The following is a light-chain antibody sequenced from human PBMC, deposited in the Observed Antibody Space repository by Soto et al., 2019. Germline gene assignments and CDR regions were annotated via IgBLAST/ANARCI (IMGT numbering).Light chain of an antibody. V-gene: IGKV3D-15*01. CDR1: QSAGNF. CDR2: YIS. CDR3: QQHNQWPIP. J-gene: IGKJ5*01. Sequence: EVVMTQSLATVSVSTGETASLSCRASQSAGNFLAWYQQKPGQAPRLLIYYISTRATGIPARFSGSGSGTEFTLTINSLQSEDSAVYYCQQHNQWPIPFGQGTRLAIK.